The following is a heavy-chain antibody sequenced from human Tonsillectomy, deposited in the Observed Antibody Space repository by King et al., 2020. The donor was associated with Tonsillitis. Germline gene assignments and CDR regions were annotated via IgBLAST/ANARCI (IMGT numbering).Heavy chain of an antibody. Sequence: VQLVESGAEVKKPGASVKVSCKASGYTFTSYDINWVRQATGQGLEWMGWMNPNIGNTGFAQKFQGRVTMTRNTSISKAYMELSSLRSEDTAVYYCARNWGLGHYFDYWGQGTLVTVSS. CDR2: MNPNIGNT. CDR1: GYTFTSYD. D-gene: IGHD7-27*01. J-gene: IGHJ4*02. V-gene: IGHV1-8*01. CDR3: ARNWGLGHYFDY.